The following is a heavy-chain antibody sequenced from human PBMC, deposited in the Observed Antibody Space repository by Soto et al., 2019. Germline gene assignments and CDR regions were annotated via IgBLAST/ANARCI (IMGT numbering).Heavy chain of an antibody. J-gene: IGHJ6*02. CDR3: ARAWIQLWFEGMDV. CDR2: IYYSGST. D-gene: IGHD5-18*01. V-gene: IGHV4-39*01. CDR1: GGSISSSSYY. Sequence: ETLSLTCTVSGGSISSSSYYWGWIRQPPGKGLEWIGSIYYSGSTYYNPSLKSRVTISVDTSKNQFSLKLSSVTAADTAVYYCARAWIQLWFEGMDVWGQGTTVTVSS.